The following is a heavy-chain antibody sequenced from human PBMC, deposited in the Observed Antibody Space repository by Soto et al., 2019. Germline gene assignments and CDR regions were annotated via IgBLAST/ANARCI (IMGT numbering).Heavy chain of an antibody. CDR1: GYTFTRYG. CDR3: ARWGDYEILFDP. Sequence: ASVKVSCKASGYTFTRYGIIWVRQAPGQGLEWMGWISAYNGNTNYAQKLQGRVTMTTDTSTSTAYMELRSLRSDDTAVYYCARWGDYEILFDPWGQGTLVTAPQ. V-gene: IGHV1-18*01. D-gene: IGHD4-17*01. J-gene: IGHJ5*02. CDR2: ISAYNGNT.